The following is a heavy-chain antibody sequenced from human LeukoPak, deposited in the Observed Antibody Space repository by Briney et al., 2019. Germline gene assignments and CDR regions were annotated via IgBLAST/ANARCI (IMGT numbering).Heavy chain of an antibody. CDR1: GFTFSSYE. V-gene: IGHV3-48*03. Sequence: GGSLRLSCAASGFTFSSYEMNWVRQAPGKGLETVSYIYNGGDTIYYADSVRGRFTISRVNAESSLYLQMNSLRAEDTAVYYCARGHWGLDYWGRGTLVTVSS. CDR3: ARGHWGLDY. J-gene: IGHJ4*02. CDR2: IYNGGDTI. D-gene: IGHD7-27*01.